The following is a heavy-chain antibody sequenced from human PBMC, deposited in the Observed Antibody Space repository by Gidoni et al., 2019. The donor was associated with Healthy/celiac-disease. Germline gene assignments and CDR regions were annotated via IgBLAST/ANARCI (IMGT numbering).Heavy chain of an antibody. D-gene: IGHD6-19*01. V-gene: IGHV3-30*18. Sequence: QVQLVESGGGVVQPGRSLRLSCAASGFTFSSYGMHWVRQAPGKGLEWVAVISYDGSNKYYADSVKGRFTISRDNSKNTLYLQMNSLRAEDTAVYYCAKTCSSGWYYFDYWGQGTLVTVSS. J-gene: IGHJ4*02. CDR1: GFTFSSYG. CDR2: ISYDGSNK. CDR3: AKTCSSGWYYFDY.